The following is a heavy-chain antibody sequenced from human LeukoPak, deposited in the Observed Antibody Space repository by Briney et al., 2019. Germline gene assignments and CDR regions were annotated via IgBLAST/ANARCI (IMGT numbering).Heavy chain of an antibody. CDR3: ARDPFVGYCSGGSCYEDY. Sequence: SETLSLTCTVSGGSISSYYWSWIRQPAGKGLEWIGRIYTSGSTNYNPSLKSRVTMSVDTSKNQFSLKLSSVTAADTAVYYCARDPFVGYCSGGSCYEDYWGQGTLVTVSS. V-gene: IGHV4-4*07. D-gene: IGHD2-15*01. J-gene: IGHJ4*02. CDR2: IYTSGST. CDR1: GGSISSYY.